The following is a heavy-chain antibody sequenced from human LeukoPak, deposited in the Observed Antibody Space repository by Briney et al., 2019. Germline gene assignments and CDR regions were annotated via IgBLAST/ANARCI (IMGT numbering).Heavy chain of an antibody. V-gene: IGHV1-2*02. CDR3: PGSIREDAFDI. J-gene: IGHJ3*02. CDR1: GYTFTGYY. CDR2: INPNSGGT. Sequence: ASVKVSCKASGYTFTGYYMHWVRQGPGQGLEWMGWINPNSGGTNYAQKFQGRVTMTRDTSISTAYMELSRLRSDDTAVSYCPGSIREDAFDIWGQGTMVTVSS.